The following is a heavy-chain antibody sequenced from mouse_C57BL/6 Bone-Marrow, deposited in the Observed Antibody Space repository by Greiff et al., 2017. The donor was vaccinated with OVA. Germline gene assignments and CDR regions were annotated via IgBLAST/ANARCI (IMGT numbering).Heavy chain of an antibody. J-gene: IGHJ1*03. CDR2: ISSGGSYT. Sequence: EVKLQESGGDLVKPGGSLKLSCAASGFTFSSYGMSWVRQTPDKRLEWVATISSGGSYTYYPDSVQGRFTISRDNAKNTLYLQMSSLQSEDTSMYYWARHGPLWHYWYFYVWGTGTTVTVSS. D-gene: IGHD1-1*02. CDR3: ARHGPLWHYWYFYV. CDR1: GFTFSSYG. V-gene: IGHV5-6*01.